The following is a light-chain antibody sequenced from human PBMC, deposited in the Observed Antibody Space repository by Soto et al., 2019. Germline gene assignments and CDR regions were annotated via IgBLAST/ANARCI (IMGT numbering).Light chain of an antibody. CDR1: QSISSN. CDR2: GAS. J-gene: IGKJ2*01. V-gene: IGKV3-15*01. CDR3: QQCNNWPPT. Sequence: IVMTQSPATLSVSPGERATLSCRASQSISSNLAWYQQKPGQPPRLLIYGASTRATGVPARFSGSGSGTEFTLPISGLQSEDFAVYYCQQCNNWPPTFGQGTRLEI.